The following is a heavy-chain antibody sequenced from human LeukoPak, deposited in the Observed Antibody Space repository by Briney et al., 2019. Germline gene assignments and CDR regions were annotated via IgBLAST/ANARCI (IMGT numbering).Heavy chain of an antibody. CDR1: GGSISSYY. V-gene: IGHV4-39*01. CDR3: ARSIAGILFFDP. CDR2: IYYSGST. Sequence: SETLSLTCTVSGGSISSYYWGWIRQPPGKGLEWIGSIYYSGSTYYNPSLKSRVTISVDTSKNQFSLKLSSVTAADTAVYYCARSIAGILFFDPWGQGTLVTVSS. D-gene: IGHD6-6*01. J-gene: IGHJ5*02.